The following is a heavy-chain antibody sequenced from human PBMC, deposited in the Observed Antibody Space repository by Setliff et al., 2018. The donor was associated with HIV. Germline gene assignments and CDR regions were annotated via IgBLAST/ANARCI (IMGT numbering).Heavy chain of an antibody. Sequence: SVKVSCKASGGSLRSLSINWVRQAPGQGLEWMAGTIPKFGTSNYAHKFQGRMTITADESTSTAYMELTGLRSEDTAVYSCPNLRGEEAGNFYYFYFGLDVWGQGTTVTVSS. CDR2: TIPKFGTS. J-gene: IGHJ6*02. D-gene: IGHD2-21*02. CDR1: GGSLRSLS. CDR3: PNLRGEEAGNFYYFYFGLDV. V-gene: IGHV1-69*13.